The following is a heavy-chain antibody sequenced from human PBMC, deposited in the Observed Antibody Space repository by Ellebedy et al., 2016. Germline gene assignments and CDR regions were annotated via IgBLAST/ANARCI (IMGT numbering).Heavy chain of an antibody. D-gene: IGHD2-15*01. J-gene: IGHJ5*02. CDR3: ARGVGSGWFDP. V-gene: IGHV3-74*01. CDR1: GFTFSGYW. Sequence: GESLKISCVASGFTFSGYWMHWVRQAPGKGLVWVSRINTDGSRQTYADSVKGRFTISRDNSKNTLYLQMNSLRAEDTAVYYCARGVGSGWFDPWGQGTLVTVSS. CDR2: INTDGSRQ.